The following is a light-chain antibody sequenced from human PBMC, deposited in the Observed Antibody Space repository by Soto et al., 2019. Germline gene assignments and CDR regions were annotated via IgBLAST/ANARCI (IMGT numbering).Light chain of an antibody. CDR3: QHYNNWPPT. CDR1: ESVHRN. V-gene: IGKV3-15*01. J-gene: IGKJ3*01. Sequence: EMVMTQSPATLSVSQGERVTLSCRASESVHRNLAWYQQKPGQGPSLLIYYASTRATGVPDRFTGSGSGTEFTLTISSLQSEDSGVYHCQHYNNWPPTFGPGTKVEIK. CDR2: YAS.